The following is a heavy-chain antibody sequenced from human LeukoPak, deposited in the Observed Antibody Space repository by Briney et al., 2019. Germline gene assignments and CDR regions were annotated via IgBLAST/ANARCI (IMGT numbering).Heavy chain of an antibody. CDR3: ARDRGYWFDP. CDR2: IYYSGST. CDR1: GGSISSYY. D-gene: IGHD3-10*01. V-gene: IGHV4-59*01. Sequence: SETLSLTCTVSGGSISSYYWSWIWQPPGKGLEWIGYIYYSGSTNYNPSLKSRVTISVDTSKNQFSLKLSSVTAADTAVYYCARDRGYWFDPWGQGTLVTVSS. J-gene: IGHJ5*02.